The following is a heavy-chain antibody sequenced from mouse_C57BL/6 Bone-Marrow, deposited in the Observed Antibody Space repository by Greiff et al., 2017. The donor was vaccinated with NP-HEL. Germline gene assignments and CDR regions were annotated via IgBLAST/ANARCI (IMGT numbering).Heavy chain of an antibody. J-gene: IGHJ1*03. Sequence: EVQLQQSGPELVKPGASVKIPCKASGYTFTDYNMDWVKQSHGKSLEWIGDINPNNGGTIYNQKFKGKATLTVDKSSSTAYMELRSLTSEDTAVYYCARVGITTVVATGYFDVWGTGTTVTVSS. D-gene: IGHD1-1*01. V-gene: IGHV1-18*01. CDR1: GYTFTDYN. CDR2: INPNNGGT. CDR3: ARVGITTVVATGYFDV.